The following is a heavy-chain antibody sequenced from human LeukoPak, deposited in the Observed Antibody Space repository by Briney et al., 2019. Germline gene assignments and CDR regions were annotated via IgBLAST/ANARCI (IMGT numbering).Heavy chain of an antibody. CDR2: INPNSGGT. Sequence: AASVRVSCKASGYTFTSYAMNWVRQAPGQGLEWMGWINPNSGGTNYAQKFQGRVTMTRDTSISTAYMELSRLRSDDTAVYYCARDPNPTDYYDSSGYRDYWGQGTLVTVSS. D-gene: IGHD3-22*01. J-gene: IGHJ4*02. V-gene: IGHV1-2*02. CDR3: ARDPNPTDYYDSSGYRDY. CDR1: GYTFTSYA.